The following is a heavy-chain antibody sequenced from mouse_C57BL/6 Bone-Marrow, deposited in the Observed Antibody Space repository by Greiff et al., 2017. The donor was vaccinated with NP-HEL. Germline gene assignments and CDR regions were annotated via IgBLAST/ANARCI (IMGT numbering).Heavy chain of an antibody. CDR3: AKWEIYYDYDGGLYFDY. V-gene: IGHV1-81*01. Sequence: QVQLQQSGAELARPGASVKLSCKASGYTFTSYGISWVKQRTGQGLEWIGEIYPRSGNTYYNEKFKGKATLTADKSSSTAYMELRSLTSEDSAVYFCAKWEIYYDYDGGLYFDYWGQGTTLTVSS. CDR2: IYPRSGNT. J-gene: IGHJ2*01. CDR1: GYTFTSYG. D-gene: IGHD2-4*01.